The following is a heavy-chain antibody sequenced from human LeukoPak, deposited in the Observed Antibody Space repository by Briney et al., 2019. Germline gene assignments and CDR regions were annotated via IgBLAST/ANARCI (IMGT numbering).Heavy chain of an antibody. Sequence: SETLSLTCTVSGGSISSSSYYWGWIRQPPGKGLEWIGSIYYSGSTYYNPSLKSRVTISVDTSKNQFSLKLSSVTAADTAVYYCARISSSLDYWGRGTLVTVSS. CDR1: GGSISSSSYY. D-gene: IGHD6-6*01. CDR3: ARISSSLDY. V-gene: IGHV4-39*07. J-gene: IGHJ4*02. CDR2: IYYSGST.